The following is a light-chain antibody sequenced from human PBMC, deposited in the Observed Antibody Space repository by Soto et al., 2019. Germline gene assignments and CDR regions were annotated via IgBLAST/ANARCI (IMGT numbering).Light chain of an antibody. Sequence: IQLTQSPSSLSSSVGDVVTVTFRASQGIGTYLVWYQQKSGKAPTVLIYASSTLQTGVPSRFSGSGSGTDFSLTISSLHPEDVATYYCQQVDSYPRTFGQGTKVDI. CDR2: ASS. V-gene: IGKV1-9*01. CDR3: QQVDSYPRT. J-gene: IGKJ1*01. CDR1: QGIGTY.